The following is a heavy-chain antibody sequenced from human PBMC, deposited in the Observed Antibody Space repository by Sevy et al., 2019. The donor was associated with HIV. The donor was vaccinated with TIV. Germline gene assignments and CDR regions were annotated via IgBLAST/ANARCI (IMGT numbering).Heavy chain of an antibody. CDR2: ISWNSGSI. D-gene: IGHD5-18*01. V-gene: IGHV3-9*01. J-gene: IGHJ6*02. Sequence: GGSLRLSCAASGFTFDDYAMHWVRQAPGKGLEWVSGISWNSGSIGYADSVKGRFTISRDNAKNSLYLQMNSLRAEDTALYYCAKGVDTAMENYYYGMDVWGQGTTVTVSS. CDR1: GFTFDDYA. CDR3: AKGVDTAMENYYYGMDV.